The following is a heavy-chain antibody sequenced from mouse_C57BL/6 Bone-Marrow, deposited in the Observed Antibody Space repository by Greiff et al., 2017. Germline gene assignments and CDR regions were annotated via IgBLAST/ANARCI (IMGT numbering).Heavy chain of an antibody. Sequence: EVQLQESGAELVRPGASVKLSCTASGFNITDDYMHWVKQRPEQGLEWIGWIDPENGDTEYASKFQGKATITADTSSNTAYLQLSSLTSEDTAVYYCTTFYYDYDGPPYWYFDVWGTGTTVTVSS. CDR3: TTFYYDYDGPPYWYFDV. CDR1: GFNITDDY. V-gene: IGHV14-4*01. CDR2: IDPENGDT. J-gene: IGHJ1*03. D-gene: IGHD2-4*01.